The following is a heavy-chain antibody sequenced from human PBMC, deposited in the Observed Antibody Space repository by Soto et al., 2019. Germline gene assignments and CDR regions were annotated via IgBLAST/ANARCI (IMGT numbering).Heavy chain of an antibody. J-gene: IGHJ6*02. D-gene: IGHD6-6*01. Sequence: ASVKVSCKASGYSFTDYHIHWVRQAPGQGLEWMGIINPSGGSTSYAQKFQGRVTMTRDTSTSTVYMELSSLRSEDTAVYYCARGGSSPNYYYYGMDVWGQGTTVTVSS. V-gene: IGHV1-46*01. CDR2: INPSGGST. CDR3: ARGGSSPNYYYYGMDV. CDR1: GYSFTDYH.